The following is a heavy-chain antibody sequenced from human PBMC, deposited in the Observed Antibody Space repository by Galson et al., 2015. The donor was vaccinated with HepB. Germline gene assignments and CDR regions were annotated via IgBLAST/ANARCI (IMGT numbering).Heavy chain of an antibody. CDR1: GFTFDDYG. D-gene: IGHD6-13*01. V-gene: IGHV3-20*04. Sequence: SLRLSCAASGFTFDDYGMSWVRQAPGKGLEWVSGINWNGGSTGYADSVKGRFTISRDNAKNSLYLQMNSLRAEDTALYYCARADKGRYSSSWYPTHFDYWGQGTLVTVSS. J-gene: IGHJ4*02. CDR2: INWNGGST. CDR3: ARADKGRYSSSWYPTHFDY.